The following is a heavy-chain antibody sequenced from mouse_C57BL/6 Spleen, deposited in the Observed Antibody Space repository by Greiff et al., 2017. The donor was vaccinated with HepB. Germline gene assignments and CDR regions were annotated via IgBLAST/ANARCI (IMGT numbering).Heavy chain of an antibody. CDR2: INPSSGYT. D-gene: IGHD2-4*01. CDR3: AISREDYDHGGGFAY. Sequence: VQLQQSGAELAKPGASVKLSCKASGYTFTSYWMHWVKQRPGQGLEWIGYINPSSGYTKYNQKFKDKATLTADKSSSTAYMQLSSLTYEDAAVYYWAISREDYDHGGGFAYWGQGTLVTVSA. V-gene: IGHV1-7*01. CDR1: GYTFTSYW. J-gene: IGHJ3*01.